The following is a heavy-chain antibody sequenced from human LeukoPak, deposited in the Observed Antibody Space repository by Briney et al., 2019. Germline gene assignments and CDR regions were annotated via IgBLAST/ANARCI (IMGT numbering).Heavy chain of an antibody. D-gene: IGHD3-22*01. CDR1: GFTFSSYS. Sequence: GGSLRLSCAASGFTFSSYSMNWVRQAPGKGLEWVSSISSSSSYIYYADSVKGRFTISRDNAKNSLYLQMNSLRAEDTAVYYCARDRYYYDSSGYPPGYWGQGTLVTVSS. CDR2: ISSSSSYI. J-gene: IGHJ4*02. V-gene: IGHV3-21*04. CDR3: ARDRYYYDSSGYPPGY.